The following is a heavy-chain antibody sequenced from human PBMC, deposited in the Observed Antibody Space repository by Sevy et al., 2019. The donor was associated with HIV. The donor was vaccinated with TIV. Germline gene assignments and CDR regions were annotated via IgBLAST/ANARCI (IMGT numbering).Heavy chain of an antibody. J-gene: IGHJ4*02. Sequence: GGSLRLSCAASGFTFSSYWMSWVRQAPGKGLEWVAYIKQDGSEKYYVDSVKGRFTISRDNAKNSLYLQMNSLRAEDTAVYYCARESYSRGAYFDYWGQGTLVTVSS. CDR1: GFTFSSYW. D-gene: IGHD6-13*01. CDR2: IKQDGSEK. V-gene: IGHV3-7*01. CDR3: ARESYSRGAYFDY.